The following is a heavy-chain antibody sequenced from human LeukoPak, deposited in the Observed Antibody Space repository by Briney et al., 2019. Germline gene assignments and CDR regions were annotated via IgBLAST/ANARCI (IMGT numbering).Heavy chain of an antibody. CDR3: ARGRGYDILTGDDAFDI. CDR2: IYYSGST. Sequence: PSETLSLTCTVSGGSISSYYWSWIRQPPGKGLEWIGYIYYSGSTNYNPSLKSRVTISVDTSKNQFSLKLSSVTAADTAVYYCARGRGYDILTGDDAFDIWGQGTMVTVSS. D-gene: IGHD3-9*01. V-gene: IGHV4-59*01. CDR1: GGSISSYY. J-gene: IGHJ3*02.